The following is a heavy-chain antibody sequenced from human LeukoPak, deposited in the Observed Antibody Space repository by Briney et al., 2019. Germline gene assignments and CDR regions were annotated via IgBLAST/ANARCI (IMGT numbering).Heavy chain of an antibody. CDR2: INPNSGGT. CDR1: GYTFTGYY. J-gene: IGHJ5*02. V-gene: IGHV1-2*02. D-gene: IGHD2-15*01. CDR3: ARDLLVVVAATPLDP. Sequence: ASVKLSCKASGYTFTGYYIHWVRQAPGQGLELMGWINPNSGGTNYAQKFQGRVTMTRDTSISTAYMELSRLRSDDTAVYYCARDLLVVVAATPLDPWGQGTLVTVSS.